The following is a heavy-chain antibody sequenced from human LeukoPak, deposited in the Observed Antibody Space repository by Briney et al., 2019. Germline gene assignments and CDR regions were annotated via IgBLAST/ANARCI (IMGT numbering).Heavy chain of an antibody. Sequence: PSETLSLTCAVSGGSVSNSNWWSWVRQPPGKGLQWIGEIYHGGSTNYNPSLKSRVTMSVDKSKNQFSLKLTSVTAADTAVYYCARTMPRGGPSAFDIWGQGTMVTVYS. J-gene: IGHJ3*02. CDR2: IYHGGST. V-gene: IGHV4-4*02. CDR1: GGSVSNSNW. D-gene: IGHD3-10*01. CDR3: ARTMPRGGPSAFDI.